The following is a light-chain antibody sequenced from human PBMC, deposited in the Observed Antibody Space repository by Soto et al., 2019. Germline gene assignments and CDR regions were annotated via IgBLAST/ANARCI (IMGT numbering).Light chain of an antibody. CDR3: QQRSIGIT. J-gene: IGKJ4*01. CDR2: DAS. V-gene: IGKV3-11*01. CDR1: QSVNNY. Sequence: EVVLTQSPATLSLSPGEGDTLSCRASQSVNNYLAWYQQRPGQAPRLLIYDASNRATGIPARFSGSGSGTDFTLTISSLEPEDFAVYYCQQRSIGITFGGGTKVDIK.